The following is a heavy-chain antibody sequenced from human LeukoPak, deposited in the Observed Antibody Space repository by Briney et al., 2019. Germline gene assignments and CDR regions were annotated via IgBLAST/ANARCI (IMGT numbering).Heavy chain of an antibody. CDR1: GFVFSSYG. CDR3: ARAPDYGDYVGCFDF. J-gene: IGHJ4*02. Sequence: GGSLRLSCAASGFVFSSYGIHWVRQAPGKGLEWVAGIWYDGTTKYYADSVKGRFTISRDNSKNTVSLQMDSLRAEDTAVYSCARAPDYGDYVGCFDFWGQGAQVTVSS. D-gene: IGHD4-17*01. CDR2: IWYDGTTK. V-gene: IGHV3-33*01.